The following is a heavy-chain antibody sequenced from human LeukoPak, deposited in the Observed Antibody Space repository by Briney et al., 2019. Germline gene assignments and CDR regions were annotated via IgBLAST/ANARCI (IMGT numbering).Heavy chain of an antibody. CDR3: ARHPSGSDYGFDY. CDR2: IYSGGST. V-gene: IGHV3-53*01. J-gene: IGHJ4*02. CDR1: GFTVSSNY. D-gene: IGHD1-26*01. Sequence: GGSLRLSCAASGFTVSSNYMSWVRQAPGKGLEWVSVIYSGGSTYYADSVKGRFTISRDNSKNTLYLQMNSLRAEDTAVYYCARHPSGSDYGFDYWGQGTLVTVSS.